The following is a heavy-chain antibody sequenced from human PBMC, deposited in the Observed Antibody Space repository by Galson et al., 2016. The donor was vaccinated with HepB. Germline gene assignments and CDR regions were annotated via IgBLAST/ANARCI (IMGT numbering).Heavy chain of an antibody. V-gene: IGHV1-18*01. CDR1: GYTSSSYG. Sequence: QSGAEVKKPGASVKVSCKASGYTSSSYGICWVRQAPGQGLEWMGWISVYNGRTAYAHTLVGRVTMTADTSTNTAYMELRSLASDDTAVYYCATCDWWSTAYCGAYWGQGSLVTVSS. D-gene: IGHD2-8*02. CDR3: ATCDWWSTAYCGAY. J-gene: IGHJ4*02. CDR2: ISVYNGRT.